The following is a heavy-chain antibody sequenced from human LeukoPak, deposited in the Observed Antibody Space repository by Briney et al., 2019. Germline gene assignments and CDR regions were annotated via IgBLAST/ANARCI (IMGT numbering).Heavy chain of an antibody. CDR2: IYHSGST. CDR3: ALISRGIAVPGTEL. CDR1: GASISSNNW. V-gene: IGHV4-4*02. D-gene: IGHD6-19*01. J-gene: IGHJ4*02. Sequence: SGTLSLTCAVSGASISSNNWWSWVRQPPGKGLEWIGEIYHSGSTNYTPSLKSRVTISIDKSKNQFSLKLSSVTAADTAVYYCALISRGIAVPGTELWGQGTLVTVPS.